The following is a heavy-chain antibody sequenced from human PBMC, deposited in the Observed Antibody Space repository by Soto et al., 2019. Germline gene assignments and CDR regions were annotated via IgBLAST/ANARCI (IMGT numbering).Heavy chain of an antibody. D-gene: IGHD6-13*01. Sequence: EVQLVESGGGLVKPGGSLRLSCAASGFTFSSYSMNWVRQAPGKGLEWVSSISSISTHIYYADSVKGRFTISRDNAKNSLYLQMDSLRAEDTGMYFCARRASAAGTPYYYFLDVRGKGTTVTVSS. V-gene: IGHV3-21*01. CDR1: GFTFSSYS. J-gene: IGHJ6*03. CDR3: ARRASAAGTPYYYFLDV. CDR2: ISSISTHI.